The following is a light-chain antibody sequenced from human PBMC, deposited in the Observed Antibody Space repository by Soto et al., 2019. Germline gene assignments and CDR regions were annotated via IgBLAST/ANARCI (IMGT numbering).Light chain of an antibody. CDR2: AAS. Sequence: DIQMTQSPSAMSASVGDRVTITCRPSQDISNHLAWFQQKPGKVPQRLIFAASSLQSGVPSRFSGSGSATEFTLTINGLQPEDFATYYWLHYNRFHRKFAQGTKVDI. J-gene: IGKJ1*01. CDR1: QDISNH. V-gene: IGKV1-17*03. CDR3: LHYNRFHRK.